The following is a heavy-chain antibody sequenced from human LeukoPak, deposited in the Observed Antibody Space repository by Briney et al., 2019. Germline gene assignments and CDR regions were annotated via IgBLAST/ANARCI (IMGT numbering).Heavy chain of an antibody. J-gene: IGHJ4*02. Sequence: TGGSLRLSCAASGFTVSSNYMSWVRQAPGKGLEWVSVIYSGGSTYYADSVKGRFTISRDNSKNTLYLQMNSLRAEDTAVYYCARGYCSGGSCYFNYFDYWGQGTLVTVSS. D-gene: IGHD2-15*01. CDR3: ARGYCSGGSCYFNYFDY. CDR1: GFTVSSNY. V-gene: IGHV3-53*01. CDR2: IYSGGST.